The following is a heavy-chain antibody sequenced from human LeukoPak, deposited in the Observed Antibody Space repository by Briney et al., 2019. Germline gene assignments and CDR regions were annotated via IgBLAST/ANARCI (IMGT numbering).Heavy chain of an antibody. CDR2: IYSGGST. Sequence: GGPLRLSCAASGFTVSSNYMSWVRQAPGKGLEWVSVIYSGGSTYYADSVKGRFTISRDNSKNTLYLQMNSLRAEDTAVYYCARDYYDSSGPPRFDYWGQGTLVTVSS. V-gene: IGHV3-53*01. J-gene: IGHJ4*02. D-gene: IGHD3-22*01. CDR1: GFTVSSNY. CDR3: ARDYYDSSGPPRFDY.